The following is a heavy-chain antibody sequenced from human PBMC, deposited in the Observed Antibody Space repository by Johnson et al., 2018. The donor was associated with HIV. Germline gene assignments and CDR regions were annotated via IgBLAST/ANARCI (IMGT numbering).Heavy chain of an antibody. J-gene: IGHJ3*02. V-gene: IGHV3-30-3*01. CDR1: GFTFSSYA. CDR3: AREREFTMCDAFDI. Sequence: QVQLVESGGGLVQPGRSLRLSCAASGFTFSSYAMHWVRQAPGKGLEWVAVISYDGSNKYYADSVTGRFTISRDNSKNTLYLQMNSLRAEDTAVYYCAREREFTMCDAFDIWGQGTMVTVSS. CDR2: ISYDGSNK. D-gene: IGHD3-10*02.